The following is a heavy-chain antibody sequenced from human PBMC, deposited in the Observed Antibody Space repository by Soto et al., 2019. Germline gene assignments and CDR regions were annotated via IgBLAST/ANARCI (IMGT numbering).Heavy chain of an antibody. V-gene: IGHV4-39*01. Sequence: SETLSLTCTVSGGSISSSSYYWGWIRQPPGKGLEWIGSIYYSGSTYYNPSLKSRVTISVDTSKNQFSLKLSSVTAADTAVYYCARQTLYCISTSCYYYYYGMDVWGQGTTVT. J-gene: IGHJ6*02. CDR3: ARQTLYCISTSCYYYYYGMDV. CDR1: GGSISSSSYY. D-gene: IGHD2-2*01. CDR2: IYYSGST.